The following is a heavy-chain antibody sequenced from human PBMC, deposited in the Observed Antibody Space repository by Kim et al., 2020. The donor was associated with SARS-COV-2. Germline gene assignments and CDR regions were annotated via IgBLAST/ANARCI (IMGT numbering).Heavy chain of an antibody. D-gene: IGHD3-22*01. CDR3: ARPPTSMIVVSDYFDY. V-gene: IGHV3-30*01. Sequence: VKGRFRLSRDISKNTLYLQMHSLRAEETALYYCARPPTSMIVVSDYFDYWGQGTLVTVSS. J-gene: IGHJ4*02.